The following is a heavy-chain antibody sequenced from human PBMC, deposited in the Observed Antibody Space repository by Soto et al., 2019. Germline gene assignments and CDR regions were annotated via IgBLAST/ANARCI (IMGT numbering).Heavy chain of an antibody. CDR2: ISAYNGNT. D-gene: IGHD6-19*01. Sequence: QVQMVQSGAEVKKPGASVKVSCKASGYTFTTFGISWVRQAPGQGLEWMGWISAYNGNTNYAQKLQGRVTMTTDTXKRTAYMELRSLRSDDTAVYYCARDRGIAVAEALDYWGQGTLVTVSS. CDR1: GYTFTTFG. V-gene: IGHV1-18*01. CDR3: ARDRGIAVAEALDY. J-gene: IGHJ4*02.